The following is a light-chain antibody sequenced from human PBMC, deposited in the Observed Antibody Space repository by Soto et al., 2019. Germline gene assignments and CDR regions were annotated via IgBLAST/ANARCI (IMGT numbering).Light chain of an antibody. V-gene: IGKV1-39*01. CDR1: QSISSY. CDR2: AAS. Sequence: DIQMTQSPSSLSASVGDRVTITCRASQSISSYLNWYQQKPGKAPKLLIYAASSLQSVVPSRFSGSGSGTDFTLTISSLQPEHFATYYCQQSYSTSRTFGQGTKVEIK. J-gene: IGKJ1*01. CDR3: QQSYSTSRT.